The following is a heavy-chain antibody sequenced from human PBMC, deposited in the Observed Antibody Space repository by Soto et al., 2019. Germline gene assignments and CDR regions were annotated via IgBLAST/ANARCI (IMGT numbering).Heavy chain of an antibody. CDR2: IDLSGTTT. CDR1: GFSLSDYS. Sequence: PGGSLRLSCAASGFSLSDYSMNRVRQAPGKGLEWVSFIDLSGTTTYYRDSVKGRFTIFKDKSMNTVYLQMSGLTVEDTAVYYCTKDRVPDGIYSFDYWGQGALVTVSS. V-gene: IGHV3-23*03. J-gene: IGHJ4*02. CDR3: TKDRVPDGIYSFDY. D-gene: IGHD2-15*01.